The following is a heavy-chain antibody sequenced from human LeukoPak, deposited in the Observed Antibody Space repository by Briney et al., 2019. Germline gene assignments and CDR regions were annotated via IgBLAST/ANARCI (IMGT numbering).Heavy chain of an antibody. CDR2: IKQDGSEK. J-gene: IGHJ4*02. V-gene: IGHV3-7*01. CDR3: ARVRKNYYFDY. Sequence: GGSLRLSCAASGFTFSSYWLSWVRQAPGKGLEWVANIKQDGSEKYYVDSVKGRFTISRDNAKNSLYLQMNSLRAEDTAVYYCARVRKNYYFDYWGQGNLVTVSS. CDR1: GFTFSSYW.